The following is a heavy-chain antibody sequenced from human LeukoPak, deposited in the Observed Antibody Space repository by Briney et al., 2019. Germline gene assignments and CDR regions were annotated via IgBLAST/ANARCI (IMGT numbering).Heavy chain of an antibody. J-gene: IGHJ4*02. Sequence: GASVTVTFKPSAYTFTSFGISWVRQAPGQGQEWMGWIGAYNGDTNYAQKFQGRVTITTDTSTSTAYMDLRSMRTDDTAVYYCTRDHCSGDNCPSFDYWGQGTLVTVSS. CDR1: AYTFTSFG. V-gene: IGHV1-18*04. D-gene: IGHD2-15*01. CDR3: TRDHCSGDNCPSFDY. CDR2: IGAYNGDT.